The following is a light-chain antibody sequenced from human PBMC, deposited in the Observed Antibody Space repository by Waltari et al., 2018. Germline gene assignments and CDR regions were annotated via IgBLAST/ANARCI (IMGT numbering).Light chain of an antibody. CDR2: DAT. J-gene: IGKJ4*01. CDR1: QSVTTN. CDR3: QQYNNWPPAT. Sequence: IVMTQSPATLSVSPGERATLSCRASQSVTTNLAWYQQKPGQAPRLLIYDATTRATGIPGRFNGSGSGTEFTLTISSLQSEDFAVYYCQQYNNWPPATFGGGTKVEIK. V-gene: IGKV3-15*01.